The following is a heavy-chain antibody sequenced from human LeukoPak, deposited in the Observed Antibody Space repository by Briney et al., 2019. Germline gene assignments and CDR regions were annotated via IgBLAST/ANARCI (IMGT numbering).Heavy chain of an antibody. CDR1: GFTFSSYS. J-gene: IGHJ4*02. CDR2: ISSSSSYI. Sequence: GGSLRLSCAASGFTFSSYSMNWVRQAPGKGLEWVSSISSSSSYIYYADSVKGRFTISRDNAKNSLYLQMNSLRAEDTAVYYCXSXXXXXRXNFDYWGXGTLVTV. V-gene: IGHV3-21*01. CDR3: XSXXXXXRXNFDY.